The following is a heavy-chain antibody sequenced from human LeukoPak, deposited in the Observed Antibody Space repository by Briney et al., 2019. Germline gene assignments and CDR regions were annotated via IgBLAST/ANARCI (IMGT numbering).Heavy chain of an antibody. J-gene: IGHJ4*02. CDR2: MNPNSGNT. Sequence: ASVKVSCKASGYTFTSYDINWVRQATGQGLEWMGRMNPNSGNTGYAQKFQGRVTMTRNTSISTAYTELSSLRSEDTAVYYCARVRRVQYYGSGSFNYWGQGTLVTVSS. CDR1: GYTFTSYD. CDR3: ARVRRVQYYGSGSFNY. D-gene: IGHD3-10*01. V-gene: IGHV1-8*01.